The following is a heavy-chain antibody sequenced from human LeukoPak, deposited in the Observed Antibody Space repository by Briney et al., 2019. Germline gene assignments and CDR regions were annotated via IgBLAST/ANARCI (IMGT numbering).Heavy chain of an antibody. CDR3: ARFGAAAGTDH. D-gene: IGHD6-13*01. Sequence: PSETLSLTCTVSGYSITSYYWTWIRQPPGKGLEWIGDVYYSGSTNYNPSLKSRVTISIDTSNNQFSLNLRSVTAADTAVYYCARFGAAAGTDHWGQGTLVTVSS. CDR1: GYSITSYY. CDR2: VYYSGST. V-gene: IGHV4-59*01. J-gene: IGHJ4*02.